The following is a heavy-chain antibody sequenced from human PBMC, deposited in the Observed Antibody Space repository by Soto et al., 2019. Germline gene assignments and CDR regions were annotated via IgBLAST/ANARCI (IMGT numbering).Heavy chain of an antibody. CDR1: GGTFSSYT. J-gene: IGHJ5*02. Sequence: QVQLVQSGAEVKKPGSSVKVSCKASGGTFSSYTISWVRRAPGQGLEWMGRIIPILGIANYAQKFQGRVTITADKSTSTAYMELSSLRSEDTAVYYCARDYYDSSGYYRTLSWFDPWGQGTLVTVSS. D-gene: IGHD3-22*01. CDR3: ARDYYDSSGYYRTLSWFDP. CDR2: IIPILGIA. V-gene: IGHV1-69*08.